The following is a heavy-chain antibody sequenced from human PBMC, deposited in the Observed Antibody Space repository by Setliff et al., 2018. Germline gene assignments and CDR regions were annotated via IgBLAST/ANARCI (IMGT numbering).Heavy chain of an antibody. J-gene: IGHJ5*02. CDR2: INAGNGNT. CDR3: ARDTYIGDFWSGYYIQGQFDP. V-gene: IGHV1-3*01. Sequence: GASVKVSCKASGYTFTSYAMHWVRQAPGQRLEWMGWINAGNGNTQYSQKFQGRVTITRDTSANTAYMELSSLRSEDTAVYYCARDTYIGDFWSGYYIQGQFDPWGQGTLVTVSS. D-gene: IGHD3-3*01. CDR1: GYTFTSYA.